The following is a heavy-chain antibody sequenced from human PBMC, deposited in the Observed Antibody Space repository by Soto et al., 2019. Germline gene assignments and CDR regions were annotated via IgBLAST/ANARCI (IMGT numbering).Heavy chain of an antibody. J-gene: IGHJ3*02. Sequence: VASVKVSCKASGYSFTSYSIHWVRQAPGQRPVWMGWINAGNGDTLYSHNFQGRVTFTRDTSASMAYLDLSSLRSEDTALYYCAKELGPHDAFDIWGQGTMVTVSS. CDR1: GYSFTSYS. CDR3: AKELGPHDAFDI. V-gene: IGHV1-3*01. D-gene: IGHD7-27*01. CDR2: INAGNGDT.